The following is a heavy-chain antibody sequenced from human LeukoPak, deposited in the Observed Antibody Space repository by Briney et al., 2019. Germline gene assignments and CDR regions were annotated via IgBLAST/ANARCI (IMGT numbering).Heavy chain of an antibody. CDR2: ISSSSSYI. CDR1: GFSFSDYW. J-gene: IGHJ5*02. Sequence: PGGSLRLSCAASGFSFSDYWMSWVRQAPGKGLEWVSSISSSSSYIYYADSVKGRFTISRDNAKNSLYLQMNSLRAEDTAVYYCAREAVGGFDPWGQGTLVTVSS. D-gene: IGHD3-16*01. CDR3: AREAVGGFDP. V-gene: IGHV3-21*01.